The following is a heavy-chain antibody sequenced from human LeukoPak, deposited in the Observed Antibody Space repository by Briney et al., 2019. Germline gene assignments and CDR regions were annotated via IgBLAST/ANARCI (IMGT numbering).Heavy chain of an antibody. CDR1: GFTVSTNY. Sequence: GGSLRLSCAASGFTVSTNYMSWVRQAPGKGLEWVSALYSGGGTYYTDSVKGRFTISRDNSKNTLYLQMNSLRAEDTAVYYCARDQDPYCSSTSCYDGADYWGQGTLVTVSS. CDR2: LYSGGGT. CDR3: ARDQDPYCSSTSCYDGADY. V-gene: IGHV3-53*05. J-gene: IGHJ4*02. D-gene: IGHD2-2*01.